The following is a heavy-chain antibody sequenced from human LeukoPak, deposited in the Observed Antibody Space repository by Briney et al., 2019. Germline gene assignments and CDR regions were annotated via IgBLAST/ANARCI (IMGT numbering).Heavy chain of an antibody. J-gene: IGHJ4*02. CDR2: ISGSGGST. Sequence: GGSLRLSCAASGFTFSSYAMSWVRQAPGKGLEWVSAISGSGGSTYYADSVKGRFTISRDNPKNTLYLQMNSLRAEDTAVYYCAKSPPLGYSYGGNFDYWGQGTLVTVSS. D-gene: IGHD5-18*01. V-gene: IGHV3-23*01. CDR3: AKSPPLGYSYGGNFDY. CDR1: GFTFSSYA.